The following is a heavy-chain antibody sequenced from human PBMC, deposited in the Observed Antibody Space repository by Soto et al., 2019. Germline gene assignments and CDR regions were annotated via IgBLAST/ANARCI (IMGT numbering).Heavy chain of an antibody. CDR2: IYPGDSDT. CDR3: ARRRVEYGDYVDYFDD. Sequence: PGESLKISCKGSGYSFTSYWIGWVRQMPGKGLEWMGIIYPGDSDTRYSPSFQGQVTISADKSISTAYLQWSSLKASDTAMYYCARRRVEYGDYVDYFDDWGQGTRVNVSS. J-gene: IGHJ4*02. D-gene: IGHD4-17*01. CDR1: GYSFTSYW. V-gene: IGHV5-51*01.